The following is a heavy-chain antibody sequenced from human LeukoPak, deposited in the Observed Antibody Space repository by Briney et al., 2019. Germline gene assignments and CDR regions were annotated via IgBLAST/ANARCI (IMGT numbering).Heavy chain of an antibody. CDR3: SRGTDAYKCGNS. D-gene: IGHD5-24*01. Sequence: PSETLSLTCAVYGGSFSGYYWTWIRQPPGKGLEWIGEIHYSGRINYNPSLKSRVTISADTSNNRFSLKMNSVTAADTAVYYCSRGTDAYKCGNSWGQGTLVTVSS. CDR1: GGSFSGYY. CDR2: IHYSGRI. V-gene: IGHV4-34*01. J-gene: IGHJ4*02.